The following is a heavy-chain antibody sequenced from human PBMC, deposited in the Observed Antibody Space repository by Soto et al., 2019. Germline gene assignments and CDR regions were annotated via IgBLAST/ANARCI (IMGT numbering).Heavy chain of an antibody. Sequence: QVQLVESGGGVVQPGRSLRLSCAASGFTFSSYAMHWVRQAPGKGLEWVAVISYDGSNKYYADSVKGRFTISRDNSKNTLYLQMNSLRAEDTAVYYCARVPLIYYDSSGYSTNYYYYGMDVWGQGTTVTVSS. CDR2: ISYDGSNK. CDR3: ARVPLIYYDSSGYSTNYYYYGMDV. D-gene: IGHD3-22*01. J-gene: IGHJ6*02. CDR1: GFTFSSYA. V-gene: IGHV3-30-3*01.